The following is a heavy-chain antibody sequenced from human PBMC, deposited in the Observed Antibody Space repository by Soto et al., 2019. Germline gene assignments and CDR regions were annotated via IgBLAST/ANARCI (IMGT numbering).Heavy chain of an antibody. D-gene: IGHD5-12*01. J-gene: IGHJ6*02. CDR2: IIPIFGTA. V-gene: IGHV1-69*06. CDR1: GYTFTSYD. Sequence: QVQLVQSGAEVKKPGASVKVSCKASGYTFTSYDINWVRQAPGQGLEWMGGIIPIFGTANYAQKFQGRVTITADKSTSTAYMELSSLRSEDTAVYYCARVGGGYPYYYYGMDVWGQGTTVTVSS. CDR3: ARVGGGYPYYYYGMDV.